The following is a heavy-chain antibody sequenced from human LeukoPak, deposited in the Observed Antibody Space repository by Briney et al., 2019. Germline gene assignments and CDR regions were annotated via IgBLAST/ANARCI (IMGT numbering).Heavy chain of an antibody. D-gene: IGHD3-10*01. CDR3: SRVYGSGGGPIFDY. V-gene: IGHV1-8*01. Sequence: ASVTVSCKASGYTFTSYDINWVRQAPGQGLEWMGLINPNSGNTDYAQKFQGRVTMTRNTSISTAYMELSSLRSDDTAVYYCSRVYGSGGGPIFDYWGQGTLVTVSS. J-gene: IGHJ4*02. CDR2: INPNSGNT. CDR1: GYTFTSYD.